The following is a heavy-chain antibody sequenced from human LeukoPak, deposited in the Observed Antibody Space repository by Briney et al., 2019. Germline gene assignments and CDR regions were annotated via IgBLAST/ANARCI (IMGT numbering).Heavy chain of an antibody. V-gene: IGHV4-4*02. Sequence: SETLSLTCAVSTDSITSNWGSWVRHPPGKGLEGIGDVHKSGSTNNYPSLQSRVTISIDKPKNQIPLERTSVTAADTAVYYCAKEIVGAPTPGAYWGQGILVTVSS. J-gene: IGHJ4*02. D-gene: IGHD1-26*01. CDR3: AKEIVGAPTPGAY. CDR1: TDSITSNW. CDR2: VHKSGST.